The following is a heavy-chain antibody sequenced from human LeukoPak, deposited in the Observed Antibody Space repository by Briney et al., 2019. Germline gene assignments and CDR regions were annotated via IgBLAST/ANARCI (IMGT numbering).Heavy chain of an antibody. CDR1: GFTFSSYA. CDR2: ISGSGGST. CDR3: AKVSPLGMIDTRGGMDV. J-gene: IGHJ6*02. Sequence: PGGSLTLSCAASGFTFSSYAMSWVRQAPGKGLEWVSAISGSGGSTYYADSVKGRFTISRDNSKNTLYLQMNSLRAEDTAVYYCAKVSPLGMIDTRGGMDVWGQGTTVTVSS. D-gene: IGHD3-22*01. V-gene: IGHV3-23*01.